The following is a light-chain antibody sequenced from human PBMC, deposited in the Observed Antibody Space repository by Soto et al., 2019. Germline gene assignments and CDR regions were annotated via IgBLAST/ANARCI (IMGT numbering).Light chain of an antibody. CDR3: CSYAGSNSLI. J-gene: IGLJ2*01. Sequence: QSARTQPASVSGSAGQSSTISCTGTNGDVGSYDLVSWYQRYPGEAPKLIIYEVNKRPSGISNRFSGSKSGNTASLTISGLQAEDEAEYDCCSYAGSNSLIFGGGTKVTV. CDR1: NGDVGSYDL. CDR2: EVN. V-gene: IGLV2-23*02.